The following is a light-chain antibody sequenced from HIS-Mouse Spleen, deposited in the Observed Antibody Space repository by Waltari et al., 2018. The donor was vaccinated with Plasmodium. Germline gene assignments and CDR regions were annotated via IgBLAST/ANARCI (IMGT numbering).Light chain of an antibody. J-gene: IGKJ2*01. Sequence: IVLTQSPGTLSLSPGERATLSCRASQSVSSSYLAWYQQKPGQAPRRLIYGASSRATGIPDRCSGSGSGTDFTLTISRLEPEDFAVYYCQQYGSSPYTFGQGTKLEIK. CDR3: QQYGSSPYT. CDR2: GAS. V-gene: IGKV3-20*01. CDR1: QSVSSSY.